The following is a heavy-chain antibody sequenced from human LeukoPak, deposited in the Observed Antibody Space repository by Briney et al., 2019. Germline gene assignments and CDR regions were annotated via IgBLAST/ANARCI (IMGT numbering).Heavy chain of an antibody. CDR3: ARDWGATVPNFDC. J-gene: IGHJ4*02. V-gene: IGHV3-23*01. CDR1: GFTFSSYA. D-gene: IGHD4-17*01. CDR2: ISGSGGKT. Sequence: GGSLRLSCAASGFTFSSYAMSWVRQAPGKGLEWVSGISGSGGKTYYADSVKGRFSISRDNSKNTLYLQMNSLRTEDTAVYYCARDWGATVPNFDCWGQGTLVTVSS.